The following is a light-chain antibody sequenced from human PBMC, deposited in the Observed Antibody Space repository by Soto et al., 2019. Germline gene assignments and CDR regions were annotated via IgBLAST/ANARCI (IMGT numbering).Light chain of an antibody. J-gene: IGKJ3*01. V-gene: IGKV3-20*01. CDR2: GAS. CDR1: QSVSSSY. CDR3: QQYGSSRFT. Sequence: EIVLTQSPGTLSLSPGERATLSCRASQSVSSSYLAWYQQKPGQAPRLLIYGASSRATGIPDRFSGSGSGTDCTLTISRLEPEGFAVYYCQQYGSSRFTFGPGTKVDIK.